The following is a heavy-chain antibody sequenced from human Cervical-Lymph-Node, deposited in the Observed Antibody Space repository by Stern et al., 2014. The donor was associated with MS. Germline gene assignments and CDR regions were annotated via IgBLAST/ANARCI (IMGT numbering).Heavy chain of an antibody. CDR1: GFTFSSYG. J-gene: IGHJ4*02. CDR2: ISYDGNHK. V-gene: IGHV3-30*03. Sequence: VQLVESWGAAVQLGRSLRLSCAASGFTFSSYGMHWVRQAPGKELEWVTVISYDGNHKYYAASVKGRFTISRDNSKNTLHLQMNSVTPDDTAIYYCARDYEDTSMLFDHWGQGTLVTVSS. D-gene: IGHD2-8*01. CDR3: ARDYEDTSMLFDH.